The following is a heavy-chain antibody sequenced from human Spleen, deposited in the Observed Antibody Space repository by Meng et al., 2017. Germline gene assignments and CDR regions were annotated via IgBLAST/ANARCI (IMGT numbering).Heavy chain of an antibody. CDR1: RYTFTGCY. CDR3: TRDASDYGGISEAFDI. V-gene: IGHV1-46*04. D-gene: IGHD4-23*01. Sequence: ASVKVSCKASRYTFTGCYVHWVRQAPGQGLEWMGIIHPSVGDTSYTQKLQGRVTMTRDTSTNTVYMELSSLRSEDTAMYFCTRDASDYGGISEAFDIWGRGTMVTVSS. J-gene: IGHJ3*02. CDR2: IHPSVGDT.